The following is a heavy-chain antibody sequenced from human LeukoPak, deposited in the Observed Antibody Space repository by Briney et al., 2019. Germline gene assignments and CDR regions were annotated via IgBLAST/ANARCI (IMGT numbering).Heavy chain of an antibody. CDR3: ARDRGSYYTS. D-gene: IGHD1-26*01. CDR1: GYTFTGYY. J-gene: IGHJ1*01. V-gene: IGHV1-2*02. Sequence: ASVTVACKASGYTFTGYYIHWVRQAPGQGLEWMGWINPNSGVTNYAQTFQGRVTMSRDTSISTAYMELNSLRPDDTAVYYCARDRGSYYTSWGQGTLVTVS. CDR2: INPNSGVT.